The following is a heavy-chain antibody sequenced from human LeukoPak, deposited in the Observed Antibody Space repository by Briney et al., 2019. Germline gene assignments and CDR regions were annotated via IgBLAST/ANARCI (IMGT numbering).Heavy chain of an antibody. J-gene: IGHJ4*02. CDR2: IYYSGST. CDR3: ASTSGYCSGGNCYSAFDY. CDR1: GGSVSTYY. D-gene: IGHD2-15*01. Sequence: SETLSLTCTVSGGSVSTYYWNWIRQPPGKGLEWIGYIYYSGSTNYNPSLKSRPTISVDTSNNQFSLKLSSVTAADTAVYYCASTSGYCSGGNCYSAFDYWGQGTLVTVSS. V-gene: IGHV4-59*02.